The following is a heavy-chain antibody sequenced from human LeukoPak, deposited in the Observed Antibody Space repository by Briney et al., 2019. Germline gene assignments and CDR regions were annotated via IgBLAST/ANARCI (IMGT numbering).Heavy chain of an antibody. D-gene: IGHD3-10*01. CDR1: GYSISSGYY. CDR3: ARHKGRWFGEPHDAFDI. J-gene: IGHJ3*02. Sequence: PSETLSLTCAVSGYSISSGYYWGWIRQPPGKGLEWIGSIYHSGSTYYNPSLTSRVTISVHTSKNQFSLKLSSVTAADTAVYYCARHKGRWFGEPHDAFDIWGQGTMVTVPS. V-gene: IGHV4-38-2*01. CDR2: IYHSGST.